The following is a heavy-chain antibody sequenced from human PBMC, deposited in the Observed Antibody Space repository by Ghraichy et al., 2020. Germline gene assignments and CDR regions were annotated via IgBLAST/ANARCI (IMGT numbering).Heavy chain of an antibody. V-gene: IGHV4-59*01. CDR1: GGSISSYY. J-gene: IGHJ3*02. D-gene: IGHD4-17*01. CDR3: ARDRDGDYGFGAFDI. Sequence: SETLSLTCTVSGGSISSYYWSWIRQPPGKGLEWIGYIYYSGSTNYNPSLKSRVTISVDTSKNQFSLKLSSVTAADTAVYYCARDRDGDYGFGAFDIWGRGTMVTVSS. CDR2: IYYSGST.